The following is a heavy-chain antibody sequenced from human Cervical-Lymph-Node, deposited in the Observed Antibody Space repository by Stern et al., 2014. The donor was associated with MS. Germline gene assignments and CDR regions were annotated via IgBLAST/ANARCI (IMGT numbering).Heavy chain of an antibody. V-gene: IGHV3-11*01. CDR1: GFAFSDYY. D-gene: IGHD3-10*01. CDR3: ARSPAGSLSDS. CDR2: ISTSGRDT. Sequence: QVQLVQSGGGLVKPGGSLRLSCAASGFAFSDYYMSWIRQAPGKGLEWVSFISTSGRDTYYADSVRGRFTISRDNARNSLYLQMNSLRADDTAVYYCARSPAGSLSDSWGQGTLVTVSS. J-gene: IGHJ4*02.